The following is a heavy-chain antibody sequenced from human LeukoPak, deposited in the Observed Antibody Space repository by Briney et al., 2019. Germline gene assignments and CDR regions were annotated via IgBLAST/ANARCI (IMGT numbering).Heavy chain of an antibody. CDR2: ISYDGSNK. CDR3: ARDRGGYDY. Sequence: GGSLRLSCAASGFTFSTYGMHWVRQAPGKGLEWVAVISYDGSNKYYADSVKGRFTISRDNSKNTLYLQMNSLRAEDTAVYYCARDRGGYDYWGQGTLVTVSS. J-gene: IGHJ4*02. D-gene: IGHD1-26*01. V-gene: IGHV3-30*03. CDR1: GFTFSTYG.